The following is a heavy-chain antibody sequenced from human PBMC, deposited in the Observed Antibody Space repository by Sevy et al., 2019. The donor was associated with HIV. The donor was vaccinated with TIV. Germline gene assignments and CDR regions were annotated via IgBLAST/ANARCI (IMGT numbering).Heavy chain of an antibody. J-gene: IGHJ4*01. V-gene: IGHV3-33*01. CDR1: GFAFSTYG. CDR2: IWYEGINK. CDR3: ARERRSSGIDY. Sequence: GGSLRLSCTASGFAFSTYGMHWVRQAPGKGLEWVAIIWYEGINKDYAEPVKGRFTISSDNSKNTLYLQMNSRRVDATAVYYCARERRSSGIDYWGQGTLVTVSS. D-gene: IGHD3-10*01.